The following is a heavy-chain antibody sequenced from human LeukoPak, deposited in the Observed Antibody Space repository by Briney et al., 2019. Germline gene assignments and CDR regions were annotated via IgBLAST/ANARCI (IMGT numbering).Heavy chain of an antibody. CDR1: GGSFSGYY. Sequence: PSETLSLTCAVYGGSFSGYYWSWIRQPPGKGLEWIGEINHSGSTNYNPSLKSRVTISVDTSKNQFSLKLSSVTAADTAVYYCARHPMGDIVVVPAAMGYFDYWGQGTLVTVSS. V-gene: IGHV4-34*01. D-gene: IGHD2-2*01. CDR2: INHSGST. CDR3: ARHPMGDIVVVPAAMGYFDY. J-gene: IGHJ4*02.